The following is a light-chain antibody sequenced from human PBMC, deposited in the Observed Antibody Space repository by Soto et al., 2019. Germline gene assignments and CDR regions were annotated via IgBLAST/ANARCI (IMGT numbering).Light chain of an antibody. J-gene: IGLJ1*01. CDR1: NSNVGGGYD. V-gene: IGLV1-40*01. Sequence: QSVLTQPPSVSGAPGQTVTISCTGSNSNVGGGYDVHWYQQLPGSAPKLLIYANNNRPSGVPDRFSGSKSGTSASLAITGLQAEDEADYYCCSYGGGNNFYVFGTGTKLTVL. CDR2: ANN. CDR3: CSYGGGNNFYV.